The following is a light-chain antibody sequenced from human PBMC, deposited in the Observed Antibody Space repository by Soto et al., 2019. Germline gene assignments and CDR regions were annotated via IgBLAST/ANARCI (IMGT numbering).Light chain of an antibody. CDR2: AAS. CDR3: QQYGSSPRIT. J-gene: IGKJ5*01. V-gene: IGKV1-9*01. CDR1: HGIISY. Sequence: IQLTQSPSFLSASVGDSVTITCQASHGIISYLAWYQQKPGKAPKLLIYAASTLQSGVPSRCIGSGAWTDFTLTISRLEPEDFAVYYCQQYGSSPRITFGQGTRLEIK.